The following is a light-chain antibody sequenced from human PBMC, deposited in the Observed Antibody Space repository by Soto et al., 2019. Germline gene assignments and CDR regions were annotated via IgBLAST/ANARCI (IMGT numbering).Light chain of an antibody. V-gene: IGLV1-44*01. CDR1: SSNLGSNT. J-gene: IGLJ1*01. CDR3: AAWDDSLNGYV. Sequence: QSVLTQPPSASGTPGQRVTISCSGSSSNLGSNTVNWYQQLPGTAPKLLIYSNNQRPSGVPDRFSGSKSGTSASLAISGLQSEDEADYYCAAWDDSLNGYVFGTVTKLTVL. CDR2: SNN.